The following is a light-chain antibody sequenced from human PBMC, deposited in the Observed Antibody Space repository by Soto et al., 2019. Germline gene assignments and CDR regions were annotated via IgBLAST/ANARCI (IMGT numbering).Light chain of an antibody. CDR2: DAS. CDR1: QSVSSY. Sequence: EIVLTQSPATLSLSPGERATLSCRASQSVSSYLAWYQQKPSQAPRLLIYDASNRATGIPARFSGSGSGTYFTLTISSLEPEDFAVYYCQQRSNWPWTFGQGTKVDI. CDR3: QQRSNWPWT. V-gene: IGKV3-11*01. J-gene: IGKJ1*01.